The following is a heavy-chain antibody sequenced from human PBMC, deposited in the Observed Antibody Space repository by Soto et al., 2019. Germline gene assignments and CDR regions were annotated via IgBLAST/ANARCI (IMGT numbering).Heavy chain of an antibody. CDR1: GFTVSSNY. CDR3: ARMGGRGQAWYYYGMDV. V-gene: IGHV3-53*01. Sequence: LRLSCAASGFTVSSNYMIWVRQAPGKGLEWVSVIYSGGSTYYADSVKGRFTISRDNSKNTLYLQMNSLRAEDTAVYYCARMGGRGQAWYYYGMDVWGRGTTVTVSS. CDR2: IYSGGST. J-gene: IGHJ6*02. D-gene: IGHD1-26*01.